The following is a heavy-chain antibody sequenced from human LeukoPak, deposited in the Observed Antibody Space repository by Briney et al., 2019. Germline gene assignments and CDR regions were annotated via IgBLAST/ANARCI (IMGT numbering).Heavy chain of an antibody. CDR1: GDNISSNSAA. J-gene: IGHJ4*02. D-gene: IGHD3-9*01. CDR3: ARISYGYFDWLPDY. CDR2: TYYRSKYYF. Sequence: SQTLSLTCAISGDNISSNSAAWNWVRQSPSRGLEWLGRTYYRSKYYFDYAVSVKSRITINPDTSKNQFSLQLNSVTPEDTAVYYCARISYGYFDWLPDYWGQGTLVTVSP. V-gene: IGHV6-1*01.